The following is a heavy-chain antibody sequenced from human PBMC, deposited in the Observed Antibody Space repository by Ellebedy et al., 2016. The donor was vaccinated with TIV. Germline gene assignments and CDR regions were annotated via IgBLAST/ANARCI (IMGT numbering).Heavy chain of an antibody. J-gene: IGHJ4*02. D-gene: IGHD5-18*01. Sequence: ASVKVSCXASGDTFTNFDINWVRQAAGQGLEWMGWMNPHGNTGYAQKFLGRVTLSRDTSISTAYMELSSLRSEDTAVYYRARYISGSGFHHWGQGTLVTVSS. V-gene: IGHV1-8*02. CDR1: GDTFTNFD. CDR3: ARYISGSGFHH. CDR2: MNPHGNT.